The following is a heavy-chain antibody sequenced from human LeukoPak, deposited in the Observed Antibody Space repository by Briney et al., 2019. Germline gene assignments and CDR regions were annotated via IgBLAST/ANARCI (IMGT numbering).Heavy chain of an antibody. Sequence: GGSFRLSCAASGFTFSNAWMSWVRQAPGKGLEWVGRIKSKTDGGTTDYAAPVKGRFTISRDDSKNTLYLQMNSLKTEDTAVYYCTTDSYYDILTGRKIDYWGQGTLVTVSS. J-gene: IGHJ4*02. D-gene: IGHD3-9*01. V-gene: IGHV3-15*01. CDR1: GFTFSNAW. CDR2: IKSKTDGGTT. CDR3: TTDSYYDILTGRKIDY.